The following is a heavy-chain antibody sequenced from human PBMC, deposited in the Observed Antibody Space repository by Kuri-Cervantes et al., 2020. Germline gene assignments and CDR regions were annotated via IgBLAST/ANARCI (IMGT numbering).Heavy chain of an antibody. J-gene: IGHJ4*02. CDR2: ISWNSGSI. CDR1: GFTFSSYA. Sequence: SLKISCAASGFTFSSYAMSWVRQAPGKGLEWVSGISWNSGSIGYADSVKGRFTISRDNARNSLYLQMNSLRAEDTALYYCAKGFLTYYFDYWGQGTLVTVSS. CDR3: AKGFLTYYFDY. D-gene: IGHD3-3*01. V-gene: IGHV3-9*01.